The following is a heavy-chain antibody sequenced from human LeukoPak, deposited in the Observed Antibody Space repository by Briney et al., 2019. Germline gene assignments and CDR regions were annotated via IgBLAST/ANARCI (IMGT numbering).Heavy chain of an antibody. CDR1: GFTFSSYW. V-gene: IGHV3-7*01. CDR2: IKQDGSEK. Sequence: GGSLRLSCAASGFTFSSYWMSWVRQAPGKGLEWVANIKQDGSEKYYVDSVKGRFTISRDNAKNSLYLQMNSLRAEDAAVYYCAREGDGYNTDYWGQGTLVTVSS. D-gene: IGHD5-24*01. J-gene: IGHJ4*02. CDR3: AREGDGYNTDY.